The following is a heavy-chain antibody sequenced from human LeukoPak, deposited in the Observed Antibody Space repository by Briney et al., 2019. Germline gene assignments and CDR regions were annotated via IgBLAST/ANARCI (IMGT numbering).Heavy chain of an antibody. Sequence: ASVKVSCKASGGTFSSYAISWVRQAPGQGLEWMGRIIPIFGTANYAQKFQGRVTITTDESTSTAYMELSSLRAEDTAVYYCASAPAFGSGRPYWGQGTLVTVSS. D-gene: IGHD3-10*01. V-gene: IGHV1-69*05. CDR3: ASAPAFGSGRPY. CDR1: GGTFSSYA. J-gene: IGHJ4*02. CDR2: IIPIFGTA.